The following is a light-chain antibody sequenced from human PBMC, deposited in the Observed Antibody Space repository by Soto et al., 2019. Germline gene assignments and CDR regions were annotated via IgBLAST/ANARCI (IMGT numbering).Light chain of an antibody. Sequence: QSALTQPASVSGSPGQSITISCAGTTSDVGGYNYVSWYQQYPGKAPKFMIFEVSNRPLGVSNRFSGSKSGNTASLTISGLQADDEADYYCSSYTSSGTWVFGGGTKLTVL. J-gene: IGLJ3*02. CDR3: SSYTSSGTWV. CDR2: EVS. CDR1: TSDVGGYNY. V-gene: IGLV2-14*01.